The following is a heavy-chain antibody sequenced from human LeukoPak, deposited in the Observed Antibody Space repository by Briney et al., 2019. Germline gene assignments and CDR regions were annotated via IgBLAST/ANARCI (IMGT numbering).Heavy chain of an antibody. J-gene: IGHJ4*02. D-gene: IGHD5-18*01. CDR1: GYTFTGYY. CDR3: ARVVDTAMVTMVD. Sequence: ASVKVSCKASGYTFTGYYMHWVRQAPGQGLEWMGRINPNSGGTNYAQKFQGRVTMTRGTSISTAYMELSRLRSDDTAVYYCARVVDTAMVTMVDWGQGTLVTVSS. CDR2: INPNSGGT. V-gene: IGHV1-2*06.